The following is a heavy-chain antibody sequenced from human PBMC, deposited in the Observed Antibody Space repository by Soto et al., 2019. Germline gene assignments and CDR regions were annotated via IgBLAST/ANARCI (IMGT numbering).Heavy chain of an antibody. D-gene: IGHD4-17*01. CDR2: IYHSGST. CDR1: GGSISSSNW. Sequence: ASETLSLTCAVSGGSISSSNWWSWVRQPPGKGLEWIGEIYHSGSTNYNPSLKSRVTISVDKSKNQFSLKLSSVTAADTAAYYCARVCGFTTVTTNYYYYYGMDVWGQGTTVTVSS. J-gene: IGHJ6*02. V-gene: IGHV4-4*02. CDR3: ARVCGFTTVTTNYYYYYGMDV.